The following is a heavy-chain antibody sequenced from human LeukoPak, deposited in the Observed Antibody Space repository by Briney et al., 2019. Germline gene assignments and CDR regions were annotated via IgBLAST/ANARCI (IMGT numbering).Heavy chain of an antibody. Sequence: ASVKVSCTASGFTFTSSAVQWVRQARGQRLEWVGWIVVGSGNTNYAQKFQERVTITRDMSTSTAYMELSRLRSEDTAVYYCTTAKTRLDAFDLWGQGTMVTVSS. V-gene: IGHV1-58*01. CDR2: IVVGSGNT. J-gene: IGHJ3*01. CDR3: TTAKTRLDAFDL. D-gene: IGHD5-12*01. CDR1: GFTFTSSA.